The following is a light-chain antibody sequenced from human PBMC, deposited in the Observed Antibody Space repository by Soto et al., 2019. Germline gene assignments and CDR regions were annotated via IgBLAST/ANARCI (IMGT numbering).Light chain of an antibody. J-gene: IGLJ1*01. CDR1: SSDVGGYNY. CDR2: DVS. CDR3: CSYEISNTPLYV. Sequence: QSVLAQPRSVSGSPGQSVTIPCTGTSSDVGGYNYVSWYQQHPGKAPKLMIYDVSKRPSGVPDRFSGSKSGNTASLTISGLQAEDEADYYTCSYEISNTPLYVFGTGTKVPVL. V-gene: IGLV2-11*01.